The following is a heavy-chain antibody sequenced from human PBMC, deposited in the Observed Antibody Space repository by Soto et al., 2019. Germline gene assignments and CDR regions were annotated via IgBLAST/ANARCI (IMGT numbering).Heavy chain of an antibody. J-gene: IGHJ4*02. CDR2: IYYSGST. CDR3: ASYENGSFDY. Sequence: SETLSLTCTVCGASISGGVYYGSWIPQPPGKGLEWIGYIYYSGSTIYKPSLKSRVTISVDTSKTQCSLKLSSVTAADTAVYYCASYENGSFDYWGQGTLVTVSS. D-gene: IGHD3-3*01. V-gene: IGHV4-61*08. CDR1: GASISGGVYY.